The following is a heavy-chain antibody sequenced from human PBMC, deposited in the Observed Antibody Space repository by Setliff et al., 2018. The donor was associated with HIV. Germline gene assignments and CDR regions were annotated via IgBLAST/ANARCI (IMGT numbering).Heavy chain of an antibody. Sequence: PGGSLRLSCVASGFTISYYGMSWVRQAPGKGLEWVSTIYSGGSTYHADSVKGRFTLSRDTSKNTLFLQMNSLRPEDAAVYYCARVRLYNTALDYWGQGTLVTVSS. CDR1: GFTISYYG. CDR2: IYSGGST. V-gene: IGHV3-NL1*01. D-gene: IGHD3-3*01. CDR3: ARVRLYNTALDY. J-gene: IGHJ4*02.